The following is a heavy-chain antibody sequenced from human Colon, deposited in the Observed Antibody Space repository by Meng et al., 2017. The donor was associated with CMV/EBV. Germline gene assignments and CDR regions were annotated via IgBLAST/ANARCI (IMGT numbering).Heavy chain of an antibody. CDR3: AKDLLREIVPGALVLDV. CDR2: ISGSGGTG. D-gene: IGHD5-12*01. Sequence: GGSLRLSCAASGFTFSNFAMTWVRQAPGKGLEWVSTISGSGGTGDYADSVKGRFTMSRDNSENTVYLQMNSLRDEDTAVYFCAKDLLREIVPGALVLDVWGQGTTVTVSS. V-gene: IGHV3-23*01. J-gene: IGHJ6*02. CDR1: GFTFSNFA.